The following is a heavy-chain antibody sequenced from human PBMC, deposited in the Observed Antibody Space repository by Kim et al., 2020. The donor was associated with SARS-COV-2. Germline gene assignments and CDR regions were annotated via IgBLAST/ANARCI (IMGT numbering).Heavy chain of an antibody. V-gene: IGHV3-48*03. Sequence: GGSLRLSCAASGFTLRSYEMKWVRQAPGKGLEWVSYITNSVSTTYYADSVKGRFTISRDNAKNSLFLQMNSLRAEDTAVYYCARVATIYYGMDVWGQGTTGTVSS. D-gene: IGHD5-12*01. CDR2: ITNSVSTT. J-gene: IGHJ6*02. CDR3: ARVATIYYGMDV. CDR1: GFTLRSYE.